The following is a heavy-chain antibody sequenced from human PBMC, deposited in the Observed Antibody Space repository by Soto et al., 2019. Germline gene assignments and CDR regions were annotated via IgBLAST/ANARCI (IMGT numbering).Heavy chain of an antibody. CDR3: AKLSGTAFY. V-gene: IGHV3-23*01. D-gene: IGHD1-7*01. CDR2: INDSGGST. CDR1: GFTFSSYA. Sequence: EVQLLESGGGLVQPGGSLRLSCAASGFTFSSYAMSWVRQAPGKGLEWVSTINDSGGSTYYADSVKGRFTISRDNSKNTLYLQLNSLRVEDTAVYYCAKLSGTAFYWGQGTLVTVSS. J-gene: IGHJ4*02.